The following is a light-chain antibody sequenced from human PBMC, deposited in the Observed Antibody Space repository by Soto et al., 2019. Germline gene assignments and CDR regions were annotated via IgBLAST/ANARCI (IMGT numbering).Light chain of an antibody. J-gene: IGKJ5*01. V-gene: IGKV3-15*01. Sequence: EIVLTQSPATLSLSPGERATLSCRASQSVSSNLAWYQQKPGQAPRLLIYGASTRATGIPARFSGSGSGTDFTLTISSLHPEDFAVYFCQQFKNYPITFGQGTRLEIK. CDR2: GAS. CDR3: QQFKNYPIT. CDR1: QSVSSN.